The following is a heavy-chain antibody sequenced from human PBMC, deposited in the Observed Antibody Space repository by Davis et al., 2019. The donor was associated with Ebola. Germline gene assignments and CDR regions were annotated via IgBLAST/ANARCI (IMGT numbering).Heavy chain of an antibody. CDR3: ARSKATQDAFDI. J-gene: IGHJ3*02. CDR2: INTNTGKP. Sequence: ASVTVSCRASGYTFTTYGMHWVRQAPGRGLEWMGWINTNTGKPRYAQGFTGRFVFSLDTSVSTAYLQISRLQAEDTAVYYCARSKATQDAFDIWGQGTMVTVSS. CDR1: GYTFTTYG. V-gene: IGHV7-4-1*02.